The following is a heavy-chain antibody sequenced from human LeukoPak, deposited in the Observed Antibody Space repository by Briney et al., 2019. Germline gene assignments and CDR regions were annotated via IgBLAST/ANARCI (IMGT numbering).Heavy chain of an antibody. CDR1: GGSISSYY. J-gene: IGHJ4*02. D-gene: IGHD6-19*01. CDR3: ARAYNSGWLNFDY. Sequence: SETLSLTCTVSGGSISSYYWSWIRQPPGKGLEWIGYLYYTGSTNYNPSLKSRVTISVDTSKNQFSLKLSSVTAADTAVYYCARAYNSGWLNFDYWGQGTLVTVSS. V-gene: IGHV4-59*01. CDR2: LYYTGST.